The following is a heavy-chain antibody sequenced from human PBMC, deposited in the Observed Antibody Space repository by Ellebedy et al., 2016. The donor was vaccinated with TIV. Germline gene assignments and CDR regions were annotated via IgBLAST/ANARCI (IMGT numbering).Heavy chain of an antibody. V-gene: IGHV3-21*01. Sequence: GESLKISCAASGFTFSSYSMNWVRQAPGKGLEWVSSISSSSSYIYYADSVKGRFTISRDNAKNSLYLQMKSLRAEDTAVYYCANHVDTAMTEDSGDYWGQGTLVTVSS. CDR1: GFTFSSYS. D-gene: IGHD5-18*01. CDR2: ISSSSSYI. CDR3: ANHVDTAMTEDSGDY. J-gene: IGHJ4*02.